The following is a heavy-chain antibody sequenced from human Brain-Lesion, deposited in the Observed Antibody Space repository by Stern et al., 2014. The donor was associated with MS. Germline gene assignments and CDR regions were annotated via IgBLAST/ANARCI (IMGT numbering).Heavy chain of an antibody. D-gene: IGHD1-26*01. V-gene: IGHV1-24*01. CDR1: GYTLTELS. J-gene: IGHJ4*02. CDR3: ATLSPGAGGNYYRHFDY. Sequence: VQLVQSGAAVKKPGASVKVSCKVSGYTLTELSMHWVRQAPRQGLEWMGGFAPADGETIDAQKFQGRVTMTEDTSTDTADRELSSLRSEDTAVYYCATLSPGAGGNYYRHFDYWGQGTLVTVSS. CDR2: FAPADGET.